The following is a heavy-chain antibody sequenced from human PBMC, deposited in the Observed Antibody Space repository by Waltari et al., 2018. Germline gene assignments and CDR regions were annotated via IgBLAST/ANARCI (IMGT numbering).Heavy chain of an antibody. V-gene: IGHV4-34*01. Sequence: QVQLQQWGAGLLKPSETLSLTCAVYGGSFSGYYWSWIRQPPGTGLEWLGEINQSGRTNYNPSLTSRVTISVDTSKNQFSLKLSSVTAADTAVYYCARKDVVVPAAIRYGYFDYWGQGTLVTVSS. J-gene: IGHJ4*02. CDR2: INQSGRT. CDR3: ARKDVVVPAAIRYGYFDY. D-gene: IGHD2-2*01. CDR1: GGSFSGYY.